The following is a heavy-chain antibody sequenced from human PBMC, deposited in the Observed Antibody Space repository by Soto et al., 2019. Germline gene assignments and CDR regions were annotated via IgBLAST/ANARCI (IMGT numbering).Heavy chain of an antibody. J-gene: IGHJ6*02. CDR1: GYTFTVYY. CDR3: ARDRGAGYYGMDV. D-gene: IGHD3-16*01. CDR2: INPNSGDT. V-gene: IGHV1-2*02. Sequence: ASVKVSCKASGYTFTVYYMHWVRQAPGQRLEWMGWINPNSGDTKYAQKFQGRVAMTRDTSISSAYMELSRLRSDDTAVYLCARDRGAGYYGMDVWGQGTTVTVSS.